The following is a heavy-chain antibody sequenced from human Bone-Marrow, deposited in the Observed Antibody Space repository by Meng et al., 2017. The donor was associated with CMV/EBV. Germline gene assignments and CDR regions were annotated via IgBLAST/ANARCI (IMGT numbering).Heavy chain of an antibody. V-gene: IGHV3-7*01. CDR1: GFTFSSYW. J-gene: IGHJ6*02. CDR3: ARAAPYYDFWSGLSLGMDV. CDR2: IKQDGSEK. D-gene: IGHD3-3*01. Sequence: GESLKISCAASGFTFSSYWMSWVRQAPGKGLEWVANIKQDGSEKYYVDSVKGRFTISRDNAKNSLYLQMNSLRAEDTAVYYCARAAPYYDFWSGLSLGMDVWGQGTTVPVSS.